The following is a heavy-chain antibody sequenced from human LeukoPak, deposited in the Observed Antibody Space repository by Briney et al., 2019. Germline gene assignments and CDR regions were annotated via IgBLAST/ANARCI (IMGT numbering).Heavy chain of an antibody. CDR1: GFTFSSYA. J-gene: IGHJ4*02. V-gene: IGHV3-30*04. Sequence: GGSLRLSCAASGFTFSSYAMHWVRRAPGKGLGWVAVISYDGSNKYYVDSGKGRFTISRDNSKITLYLQMSSLRAEDTAVYYCARDKSSSWYYFDYWGQGTLVTVSS. D-gene: IGHD6-13*01. CDR3: ARDKSSSWYYFDY. CDR2: ISYDGSNK.